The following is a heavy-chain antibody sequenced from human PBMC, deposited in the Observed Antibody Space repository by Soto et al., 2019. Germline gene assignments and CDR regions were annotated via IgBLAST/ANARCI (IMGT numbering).Heavy chain of an antibody. CDR2: IYYSGST. CDR1: GGSISSYY. CDR3: ARQLGGTPLYYYYYMDV. Sequence: SETLSLTCTVSGGSISSYYWSWIRQPPGKGLEWIGYIYYSGSTNYNPSLKSRVTISVDTSKNQFSLKLSSVTAADTAVYYCARQLGGTPLYYYYYMDVWGKGTTVTVSS. J-gene: IGHJ6*03. D-gene: IGHD3-10*01. V-gene: IGHV4-59*08.